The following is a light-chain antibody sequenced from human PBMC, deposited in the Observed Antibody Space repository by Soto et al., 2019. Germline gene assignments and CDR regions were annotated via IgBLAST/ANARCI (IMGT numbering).Light chain of an antibody. Sequence: QAVVTQPPSVSAAPGQKVTISCSGSGSNIGNNYVSWYQQFPGTAPKLLIYDNNKRPSGIPDRFSGSKSGTSATLGITGLQTGDEADYYCGTWDSSLSVGVFGGGTKLTVL. CDR3: GTWDSSLSVGV. CDR2: DNN. V-gene: IGLV1-51*01. J-gene: IGLJ3*02. CDR1: GSNIGNNY.